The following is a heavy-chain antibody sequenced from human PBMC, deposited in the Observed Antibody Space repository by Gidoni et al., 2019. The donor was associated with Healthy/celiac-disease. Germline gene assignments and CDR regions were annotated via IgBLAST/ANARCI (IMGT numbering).Heavy chain of an antibody. CDR2: ISAYHGTT. CDR1: GYNFTSSG. Sequence: QVQLLQSGAEVKKPGASVKVSCKAYGYNFTSSGISWVRQAPGQGLECMGLISAYHGTTNYAHKRHCRVTMTTYTFTSTAYMELMGLSSDDTAVYYWARSLGGVAVAGTGYYYYRDVWGQGTTVTVSS. CDR3: ARSLGGVAVAGTGYYYYRDV. D-gene: IGHD6-13*01. V-gene: IGHV1-18*01. J-gene: IGHJ6*03.